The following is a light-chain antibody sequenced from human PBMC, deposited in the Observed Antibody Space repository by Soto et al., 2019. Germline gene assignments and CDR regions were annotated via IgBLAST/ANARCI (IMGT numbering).Light chain of an antibody. CDR2: EVS. V-gene: IGLV2-8*01. J-gene: IGLJ2*01. CDR1: SSDVGGYNY. Sequence: QSALTQPPSASGSPGQSVTISCTGTSSDVGGYNYVSWYQQQPGKAPKLMIYEVSKRTSGVPHRFSGSKSGNTASLTVSVLQAEEEADYYCSSYAGSNNLVFGGGTKLTVL. CDR3: SSYAGSNNLV.